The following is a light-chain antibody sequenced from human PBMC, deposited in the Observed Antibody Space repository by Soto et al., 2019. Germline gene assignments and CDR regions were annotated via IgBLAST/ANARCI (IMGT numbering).Light chain of an antibody. CDR2: EVS. CDR3: SSYTSSSTVV. V-gene: IGLV2-14*01. Sequence: QSALTQPASVSGSPGQSITISCTGTSSDVGGYNYVSWYQQNPGKAPKLMIYEVSNRPSGVSNRFSGSKSGNTASLTISGLQAEDEADYYCSSYTSSSTVVFGGGTKVNVL. CDR1: SSDVGGYNY. J-gene: IGLJ2*01.